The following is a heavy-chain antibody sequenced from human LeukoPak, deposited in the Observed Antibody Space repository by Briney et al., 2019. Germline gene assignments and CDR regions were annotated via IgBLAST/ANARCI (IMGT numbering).Heavy chain of an antibody. Sequence: GRSLRLSCAASGFSFEAYGMYWVRQAPGKGLEWVSGITWNSDDMAYADSVKGRFTISRDNAKNCLYLQMNSLTVEDTALYYCTRVTSWRTGFDYWGQGALVTVSS. CDR1: GFSFEAYG. D-gene: IGHD1-1*01. J-gene: IGHJ4*02. CDR2: ITWNSDDM. CDR3: TRVTSWRTGFDY. V-gene: IGHV3-9*01.